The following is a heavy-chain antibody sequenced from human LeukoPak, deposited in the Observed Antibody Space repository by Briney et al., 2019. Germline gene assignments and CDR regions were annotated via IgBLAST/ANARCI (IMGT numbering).Heavy chain of an antibody. Sequence: GGSLRLSCAASGFTFSSYNMNWVRQAPGKGLEWVAYISIGTSFIYYADSVKGRFTISRDNAQNSLYLQVNSLRAEDTAVYYCARSPTFRGWFDPWGQGTLLTVSS. CDR3: ARSPTFRGWFDP. J-gene: IGHJ5*02. V-gene: IGHV3-21*01. CDR1: GFTFSSYN. D-gene: IGHD2/OR15-2a*01. CDR2: ISIGTSFI.